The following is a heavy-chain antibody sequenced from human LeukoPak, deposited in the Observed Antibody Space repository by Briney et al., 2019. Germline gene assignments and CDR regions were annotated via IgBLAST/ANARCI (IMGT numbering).Heavy chain of an antibody. D-gene: IGHD7-27*01. CDR2: IKQDGSDT. J-gene: IGHJ4*02. CDR3: ARAQITGARPDYFDY. V-gene: IGHV3-7*01. Sequence: GGSLRLSCAASGFTFSDYWMNWVRQAPGKGLEWVAIIKQDGSDTYYVDSVKGRFIISRDNAKESLYLQMNSLRAEDTAVYYCARAQITGARPDYFDYWGQGNLVTVSS. CDR1: GFTFSDYW.